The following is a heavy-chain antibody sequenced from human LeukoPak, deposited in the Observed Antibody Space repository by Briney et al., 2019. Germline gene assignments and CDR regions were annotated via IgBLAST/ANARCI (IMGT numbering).Heavy chain of an antibody. CDR2: IYYSGST. D-gene: IGHD3-16*02. CDR1: GGSLSSYY. V-gene: IGHV4-59*01. J-gene: IGHJ5*02. Sequence: SETLSLTCAVSGGSLSSYYWSWIRQPPGKGLEWIGFIYYSGSTNYNPSLYRRVPISVDTSKNQFSLKLSSVTAADTAVYYCARHLEYVCGSYRTNWFDPWGQGTLVTVSS. CDR3: ARHLEYVCGSYRTNWFDP.